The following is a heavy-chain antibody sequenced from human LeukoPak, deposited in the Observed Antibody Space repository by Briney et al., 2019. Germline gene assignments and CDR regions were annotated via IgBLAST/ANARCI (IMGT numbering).Heavy chain of an antibody. J-gene: IGHJ4*02. CDR2: IYYSGST. D-gene: IGHD6-13*01. CDR3: AREWGTYYSSSWYYKRGFDY. Sequence: SETLSLTCTVSGGSISSYYWSWIRQPPGKGLEWIGYIYYSGSTNYNPSLKSRVTISVDTSKNQFSLKLSSVTAADTAVYYCAREWGTYYSSSWYYKRGFDYWGQGTLVTVSS. CDR1: GGSISSYY. V-gene: IGHV4-59*12.